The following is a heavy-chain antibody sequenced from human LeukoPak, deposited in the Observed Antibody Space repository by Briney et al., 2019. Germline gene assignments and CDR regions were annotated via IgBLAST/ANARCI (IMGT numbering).Heavy chain of an antibody. CDR2: IHYSGST. CDR1: GGSNY. V-gene: IGHV4-59*01. Sequence: PLETLSLTCTVSGGSNYWSWIRQPPGKGLEWIGYIHYSGSTNYNPSLKSRVTISVDTSKNQFSLKLSSVTAADTAVYYCATGGYSSGWYAGDYFDYWGQGTLVTVSS. D-gene: IGHD6-19*01. J-gene: IGHJ4*02. CDR3: ATGGYSSGWYAGDYFDY.